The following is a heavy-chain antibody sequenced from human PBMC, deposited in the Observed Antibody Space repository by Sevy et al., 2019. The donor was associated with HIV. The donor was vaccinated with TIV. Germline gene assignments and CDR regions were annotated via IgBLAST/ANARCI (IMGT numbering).Heavy chain of an antibody. J-gene: IGHJ4*02. D-gene: IGHD2-21*01. V-gene: IGHV4-39*01. CDR2: MFFSGNT. Sequence: SETVSLTCTVSGGSISRSSYDWGWIRQPPGQGLEWIGSMFFSGNTYYNPSLKSRVTIFVDRSKNQISLRLTSVTAADTAVYYCARQGGIVDRAFDNWGQGTLVTVSS. CDR1: GGSISRSSYD. CDR3: ARQGGIVDRAFDN.